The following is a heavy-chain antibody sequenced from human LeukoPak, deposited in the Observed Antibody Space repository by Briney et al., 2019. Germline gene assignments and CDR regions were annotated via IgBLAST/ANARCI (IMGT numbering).Heavy chain of an antibody. CDR1: GFTFSSYA. CDR2: ISYDGSNK. D-gene: IGHD3-22*01. V-gene: IGHV3-30-3*01. J-gene: IGHJ4*02. CDR3: ARERDYYDSSGYLDY. Sequence: GGSLRLSCAASGFTFSSYAMHWVRQAPGKGLEWVAVISYDGSNKYYADSVKGRFTISRDNSKNTLYLQMNSLRGEDTAVYYCARERDYYDSSGYLDYWGQGTLVTVSS.